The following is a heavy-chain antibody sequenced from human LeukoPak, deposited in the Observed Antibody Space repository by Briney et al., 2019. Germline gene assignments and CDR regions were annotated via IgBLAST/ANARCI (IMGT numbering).Heavy chain of an antibody. CDR2: IYSGGST. D-gene: IGHD2-15*01. CDR1: GFTVSSNY. V-gene: IGHV3-66*01. Sequence: GGSLRLSCAASGFTVSSNYMSWVRQAPGKGLEWVSVIYSGGSTYYADSVKGRFTISRDNSKNTLYLQMNSLRAEDTAVYYCAREPYCSGGSCYSEMGNWFDPWGQGTLVTVSS. J-gene: IGHJ5*02. CDR3: AREPYCSGGSCYSEMGNWFDP.